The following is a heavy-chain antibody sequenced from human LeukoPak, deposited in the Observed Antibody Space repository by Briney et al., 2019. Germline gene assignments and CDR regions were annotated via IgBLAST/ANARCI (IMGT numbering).Heavy chain of an antibody. Sequence: ASVKVSCKASGYTFTGYYMHWVRQAPGQGLEWMGWINPNSGGTNYAQKFQGRVTMTRDTSISTAYMELSRLRSDDTAVYCCARDVAYCSSTSCYRGLGYWGQGTLVTVSS. CDR1: GYTFTGYY. V-gene: IGHV1-2*02. CDR2: INPNSGGT. D-gene: IGHD2-2*01. J-gene: IGHJ4*02. CDR3: ARDVAYCSSTSCYRGLGY.